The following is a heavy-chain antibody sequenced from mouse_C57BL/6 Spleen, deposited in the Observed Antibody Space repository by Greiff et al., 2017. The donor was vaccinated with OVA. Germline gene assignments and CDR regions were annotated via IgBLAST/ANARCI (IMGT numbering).Heavy chain of an antibody. Sequence: QVQLQQPGAELVRPGSSVKLSCKASGYTFTDYWMHWVKQRPIQGLEWIGNINPSDSETHYNQKFKDKATLTVDKSSSTAYMQLRSLTSEDSAVYYCAREGHDTWAMAYWGQGTLVTVSA. CDR3: AREGHDTWAMAY. CDR2: INPSDSET. CDR1: GYTFTDYW. V-gene: IGHV1-52*01. D-gene: IGHD2-3*01. J-gene: IGHJ3*01.